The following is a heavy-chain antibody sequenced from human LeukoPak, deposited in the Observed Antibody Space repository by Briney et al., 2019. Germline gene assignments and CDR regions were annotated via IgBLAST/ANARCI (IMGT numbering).Heavy chain of an antibody. CDR1: GYTFTGYY. V-gene: IGHV1-2*02. J-gene: IGHJ6*02. CDR3: AXXXVAGNYYYYGMDV. Sequence: ASVKVSCKASGYTFTGYYMHWVRQAPGQGLEWMGWINPNSGGTNYAQKFQGRVTMTRDTSISTAYMELSRLRSDDTAVYYCAXXXVAGNYYYYGMDVWGQGTMVTVSS. D-gene: IGHD6-19*01. CDR2: INPNSGGT.